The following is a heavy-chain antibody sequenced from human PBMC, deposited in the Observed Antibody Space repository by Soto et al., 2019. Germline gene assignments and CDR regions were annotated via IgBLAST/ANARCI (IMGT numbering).Heavy chain of an antibody. CDR1: GYIVTSYG. J-gene: IGHJ6*02. CDR3: ARAHVEDYYYYAMDV. D-gene: IGHD2-15*01. CDR2: ISGYNGNT. V-gene: IGHV1-18*01. Sequence: QVQLVQSGAEVKKPGASVKVSCKASGYIVTSYGISWVRQAPGQGLEWMGWISGYNGNTNYAQMLQGRVTMTTDTSTITAYMELRSLRSDDTAVYYCARAHVEDYYYYAMDVWGQGTTVTVSS.